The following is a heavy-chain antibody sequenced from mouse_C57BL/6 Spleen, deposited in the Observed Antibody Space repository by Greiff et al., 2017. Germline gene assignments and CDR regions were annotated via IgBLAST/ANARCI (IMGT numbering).Heavy chain of an antibody. CDR3: ARAAYYYGSSSYFDY. CDR1: GYAFSSYW. D-gene: IGHD1-1*01. CDR2: IYPGDGDT. J-gene: IGHJ2*01. V-gene: IGHV1-80*01. Sequence: QVQLQQSGAELVKPGASVKISCKASGYAFSSYWMNWVKQRPGKGLEWIGQIYPGDGDTNYNGKFKGKATLTADKSSSTAYMQLSSLTSEDSAVYFCARAAYYYGSSSYFDYWGQGTTLTVSS.